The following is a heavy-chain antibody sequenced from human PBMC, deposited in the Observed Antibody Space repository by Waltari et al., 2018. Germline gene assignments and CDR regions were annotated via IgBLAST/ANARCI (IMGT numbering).Heavy chain of an antibody. D-gene: IGHD3-16*02. J-gene: IGHJ3*02. CDR2: IYYSGST. Sequence: QVQLQESGPGLVKPSQTLSLTCTVSGGSISSGDYYWSWIRQPPGKGLEWIGYIYYSGSTHYNPSLKSRVTISVDTSKNQFSLKLSSVTAADTAVYYCARTMITFGGVIALDAFDIWGQGTMVTVSS. CDR1: GGSISSGDYY. CDR3: ARTMITFGGVIALDAFDI. V-gene: IGHV4-30-4*01.